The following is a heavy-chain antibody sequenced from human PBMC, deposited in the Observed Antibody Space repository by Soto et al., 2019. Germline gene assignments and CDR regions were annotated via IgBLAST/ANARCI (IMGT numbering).Heavy chain of an antibody. CDR1: GYTFNDDE. D-gene: IGHD2-2*01. CDR2: MNPNSGET. J-gene: IGHJ5*02. V-gene: IGHV1-8*02. CDR3: ARIAMPARPRWYNWFDP. Sequence: QEQLVQSAAEVKKPGASVKVSCMTSGYTFNDDEINWVRQATGQGLEWIGWMNPNSGETGYAQRFQGRVTMTTRSSLSTAYLELSSLPSDDTAVYYCARIAMPARPRWYNWFDPWGQGTLVTVSS.